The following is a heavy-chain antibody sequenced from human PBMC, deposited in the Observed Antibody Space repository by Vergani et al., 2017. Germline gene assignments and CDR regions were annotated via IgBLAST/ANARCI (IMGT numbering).Heavy chain of an antibody. J-gene: IGHJ4*02. V-gene: IGHV3-66*01. CDR2: IYSGGST. D-gene: IGHD6-13*01. CDR1: GFTVSSNY. Sequence: EVQLVESGGGLVQPGGSLRLSCAASGFTVSSNYMSWVRQAPGKGLEWVSVIYSGGSTYYADSVKGRFTISRDNSKNTLYLQMNSLRAEDTAVYYCAREVSAGRESFDYWGQGTLVTVSS. CDR3: AREVSAGRESFDY.